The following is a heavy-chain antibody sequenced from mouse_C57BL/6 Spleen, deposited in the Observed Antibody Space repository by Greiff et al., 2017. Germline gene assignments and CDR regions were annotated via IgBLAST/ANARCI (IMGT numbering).Heavy chain of an antibody. CDR3: ARGDYYGSSFYFDY. CDR1: GYAFSSSW. J-gene: IGHJ2*01. Sequence: QVQLQQSGPELVKPGASVKISCKASGYAFSSSWMNWVKQRPGKGLEWIGRIYPGDGDTNYNGKFKGKATLTVDKSSSTAYMQLSSLTSEDSAVYFCARGDYYGSSFYFDYWGQGTTLTVSS. D-gene: IGHD1-1*01. CDR2: IYPGDGDT. V-gene: IGHV1-82*01.